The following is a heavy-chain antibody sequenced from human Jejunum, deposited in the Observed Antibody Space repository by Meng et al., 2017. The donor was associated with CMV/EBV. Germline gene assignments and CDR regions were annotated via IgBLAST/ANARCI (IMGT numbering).Heavy chain of an antibody. V-gene: IGHV3-74*01. Sequence: YWMHWARTAPGKGPVWVSRINHDGSHTWYADSVKGRFTISKDNTKNTLYLQMNSLRVEDTAVYYCVREEGVVASRGNRFDPWGPGTLVTVSS. CDR3: VREEGVVASRGNRFDP. CDR1: YW. D-gene: IGHD3-3*01. J-gene: IGHJ5*02. CDR2: INHDGSHT.